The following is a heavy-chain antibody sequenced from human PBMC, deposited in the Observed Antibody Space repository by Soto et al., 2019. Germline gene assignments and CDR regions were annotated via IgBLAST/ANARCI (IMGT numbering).Heavy chain of an antibody. J-gene: IGHJ5*02. CDR3: ARMETFGSLNWFDP. CDR1: GYSFTNNY. Sequence: ASVKVSCKASGYSFTNNYVSWVRRSTVQGLEWMGWMNPGSGDTGYAQKFQGRVTMTRDISIATAYMELSSLRSDDTAIYYCARMETFGSLNWFDPWGQGTLVTVSS. D-gene: IGHD3-16*01. CDR2: MNPGSGDT. V-gene: IGHV1-8*01.